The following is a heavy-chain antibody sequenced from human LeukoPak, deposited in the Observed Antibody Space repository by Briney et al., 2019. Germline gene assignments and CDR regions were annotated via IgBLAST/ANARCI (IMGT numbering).Heavy chain of an antibody. D-gene: IGHD2-21*01. CDR3: TAGLVKTSDDC. CDR1: GFNFSNAW. CDR2: ILTKAEGGTV. V-gene: IGHV3-15*01. Sequence: GVSLRLSCAASGFNFSNAWMNWVRQAPGKGLEWVGRILTKAEGGTVDYAAPVKDRFTISRDDSKNTLYLHLNSLKTDDTAVYYCTAGLVKTSDDCWGQGTLVTVSS. J-gene: IGHJ4*02.